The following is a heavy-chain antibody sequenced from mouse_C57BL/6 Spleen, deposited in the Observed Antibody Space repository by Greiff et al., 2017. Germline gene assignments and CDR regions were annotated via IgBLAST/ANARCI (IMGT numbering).Heavy chain of an antibody. CDR1: GYTFTDYN. J-gene: IGHJ3*01. D-gene: IGHD4-1*01. Sequence: EVQLQQSGPELVKPGASVKIPCKASGYTFTDYNMDWVKQSHGKSLEWIGDINPNNGGTIYNQKFKGKATLTVDKSSSTAYMELRSLASEDTAVYCCATNWKGWFAYWGQGTLVTVSA. V-gene: IGHV1-18*01. CDR2: INPNNGGT. CDR3: ATNWKGWFAY.